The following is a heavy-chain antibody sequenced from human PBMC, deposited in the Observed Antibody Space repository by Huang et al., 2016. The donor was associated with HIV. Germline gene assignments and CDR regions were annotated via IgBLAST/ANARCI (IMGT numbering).Heavy chain of an antibody. V-gene: IGHV1-69*19. CDR2: IITIYNTT. CDR3: ARPSDAAMIRDYYYPMDV. J-gene: IGHJ6*02. D-gene: IGHD5-18*01. Sequence: QVQLVQSEAEVKKPGSSVKVSCKASGGTFSTFGLSWVRQAAGRGLEWMAGIITIYNTTYSAQKFQGRVTLTADESTNTASMELNSLTFEDTAVYYCARPSDAAMIRDYYYPMDVWGQGTTVTVS. CDR1: GGTFSTFG.